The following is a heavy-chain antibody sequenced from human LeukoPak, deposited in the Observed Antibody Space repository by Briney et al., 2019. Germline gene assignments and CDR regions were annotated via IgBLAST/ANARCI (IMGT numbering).Heavy chain of an antibody. CDR2: IYYSGST. J-gene: IGHJ6*02. Sequence: SETLSLTCTVSGGSISSYYWSWIRQPPGKGLEWIGYIYYSGSTNYNPSLKSRVTISVDTSKNQFSLKLSSVTAADTAVYYCARVNYYDSSGYPKTRDYYYYGMDVWGQGTTVTVSS. D-gene: IGHD3-22*01. CDR1: GGSISSYY. V-gene: IGHV4-59*01. CDR3: ARVNYYDSSGYPKTRDYYYYGMDV.